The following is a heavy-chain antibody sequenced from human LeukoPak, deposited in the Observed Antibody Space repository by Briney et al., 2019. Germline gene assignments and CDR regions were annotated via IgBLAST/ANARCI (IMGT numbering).Heavy chain of an antibody. D-gene: IGHD3-10*01. Sequence: GGSLRLSCAASGFTFSSYGMHWVRQAPGKGLEWVAVIWYDGSNKYYADSVKGRFTICRDNSKNTLYLQMNSLRAEDTAVYYCARERNGSGSLFPWGQGTLVTVSS. CDR2: IWYDGSNK. V-gene: IGHV3-33*01. CDR1: GFTFSSYG. CDR3: ARERNGSGSLFP. J-gene: IGHJ5*02.